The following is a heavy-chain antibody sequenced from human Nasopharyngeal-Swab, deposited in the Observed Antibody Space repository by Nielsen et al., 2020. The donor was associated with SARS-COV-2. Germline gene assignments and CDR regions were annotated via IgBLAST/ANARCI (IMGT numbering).Heavy chain of an antibody. V-gene: IGHV4-61*01. CDR1: GGSVSSGSYY. CDR3: ARETYYYGSGSYRAFDY. Sequence: ESLKISCTVSGGSVSSGSYYWSWIRQPPGKGLEWIGYIYYSGSTNYNPSLKSRVTISVDTSKNQFSLKLSSVTAADTAVYYCARETYYYGSGSYRAFDYWGQGTLVTVSS. J-gene: IGHJ4*02. CDR2: IYYSGST. D-gene: IGHD3-10*01.